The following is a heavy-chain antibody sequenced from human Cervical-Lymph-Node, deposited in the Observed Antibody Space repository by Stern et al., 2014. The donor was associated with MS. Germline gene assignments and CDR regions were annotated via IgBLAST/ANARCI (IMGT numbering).Heavy chain of an antibody. Sequence: QVQLQQWGAGLLKPSETLSLTCAVYGGSFSGYYWSWIRQPPGKGLEWIGEINHSGSTNYNPPLKSRVTISVDTSKNQFSLKLSSVTAADTAVYYCARGKGSSTMNWFDPWGQGTLVTVSS. CDR1: GGSFSGYY. CDR3: ARGKGSSTMNWFDP. D-gene: IGHD2-2*01. J-gene: IGHJ5*02. V-gene: IGHV4-34*01. CDR2: INHSGST.